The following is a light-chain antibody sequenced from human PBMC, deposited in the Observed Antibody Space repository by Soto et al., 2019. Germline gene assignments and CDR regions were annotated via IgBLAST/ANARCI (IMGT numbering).Light chain of an antibody. J-gene: IGLJ3*02. CDR3: TSYTTSSTWV. V-gene: IGLV2-14*01. CDR1: SSDVGGYNY. Sequence: QSVLTQPASVSGSPGQSITISCTGTSSDVGGYNYVSWYQQHPGKAPKLMVYEVSYRPSGVSNRFSGSKSGNTASLTISGLQADDEADYYCTSYTTSSTWVFGGGTKVTVL. CDR2: EVS.